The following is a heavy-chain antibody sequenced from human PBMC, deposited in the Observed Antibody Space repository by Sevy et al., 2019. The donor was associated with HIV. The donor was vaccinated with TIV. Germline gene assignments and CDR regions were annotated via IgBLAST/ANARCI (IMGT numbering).Heavy chain of an antibody. CDR3: AIEAGGIAARSSPLSYYYYYMDA. CDR1: GFTVSSNY. J-gene: IGHJ6*03. D-gene: IGHD6-6*01. V-gene: IGHV3-53*01. Sequence: GGSLRLSCAASGFTVSSNYMSWVRQAPGKGLEWVAVIYSGGSKYYADSVEGGFTISRYNSKNTIYIQMNNLRDEDTAVYDCAIEAGGIAARSSPLSYYYYYMDAWGKGTTVTVSS. CDR2: IYSGGSK.